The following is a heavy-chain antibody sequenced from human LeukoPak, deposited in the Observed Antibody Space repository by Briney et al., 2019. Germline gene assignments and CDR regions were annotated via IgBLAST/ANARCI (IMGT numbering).Heavy chain of an antibody. CDR2: IYYSGST. CDR1: GGSISSYF. D-gene: IGHD6-19*01. J-gene: IGHJ4*02. CDR3: ARHGAVAGTSRGDFDY. V-gene: IGHV4-59*08. Sequence: TSETLSLTCTVSGGSISSYFWSWIRQPPGKGLEWIGYIYYSGSTNYNPSLKSRVIISVDTSKKQFSLNLTSVTAADTAMYYCARHGAVAGTSRGDFDYWGQGTLVTVSS.